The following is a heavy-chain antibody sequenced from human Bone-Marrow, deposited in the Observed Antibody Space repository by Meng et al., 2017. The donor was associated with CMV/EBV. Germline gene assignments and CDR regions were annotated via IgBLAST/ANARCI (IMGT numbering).Heavy chain of an antibody. CDR3: ARDDYYISGSPGDY. J-gene: IGHJ4*02. V-gene: IGHV3-7*01. D-gene: IGHD3-10*01. CDR2: IKQDGSEK. Sequence: GESLKISCAASGFTFSSYWMSWVRQAPGKGLEWVANIKQDGSEKYYVDSVKGRFTISRDNAKNSLYLQMNSLRVEDTAVYFCARDDYYISGSPGDYWGQGVLVTVSS. CDR1: GFTFSSYW.